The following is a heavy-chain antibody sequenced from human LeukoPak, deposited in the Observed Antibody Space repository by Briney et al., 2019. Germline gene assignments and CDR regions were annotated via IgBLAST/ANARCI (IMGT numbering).Heavy chain of an antibody. CDR3: ARDRGSFTGYYDSSGYVF. Sequence: TGGSLRLSCVASGFTFSSYWMHWVRHAPGKGLVWVSRINSDGSSTNYADSVKGRFTISRDNAKNTLYLQMNSLRAEDTAVYYCARDRGSFTGYYDSSGYVFWGQGTLVTVSS. J-gene: IGHJ4*02. D-gene: IGHD3-22*01. CDR2: INSDGSST. V-gene: IGHV3-74*01. CDR1: GFTFSSYW.